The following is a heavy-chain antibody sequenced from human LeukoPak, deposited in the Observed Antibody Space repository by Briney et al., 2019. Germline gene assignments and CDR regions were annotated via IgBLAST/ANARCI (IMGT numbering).Heavy chain of an antibody. D-gene: IGHD2-15*01. V-gene: IGHV1-18*01. CDR3: ARRSSPPSQASCTGGNCYYYYFDY. Sequence: ASVKVSCMASGYTFTNYGVSWVRQAPGQGLEWMGWISAYNGNTNYAQNVQGRVTMTTDTSTSTAYMELWSLRSDYTAVYYCARRSSPPSQASCTGGNCYYYYFDYWGQGTPVTVSS. J-gene: IGHJ4*02. CDR2: ISAYNGNT. CDR1: GYTFTNYG.